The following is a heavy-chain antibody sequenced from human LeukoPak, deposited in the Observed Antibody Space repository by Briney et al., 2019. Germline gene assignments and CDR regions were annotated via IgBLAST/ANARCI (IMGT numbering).Heavy chain of an antibody. D-gene: IGHD4-17*01. CDR1: GGSISSYY. J-gene: IGHJ4*02. V-gene: IGHV4-59*01. Sequence: SETLSLTCTVSGGSISSYYWSWIRQPPGKGLEWIGYIYYSGSTNYNPSLKSRVTISVDTSKNQFSLKLSSVTAADTAVYYCARAITRYGDLYYFDYWGQGTLVTVSS. CDR2: IYYSGST. CDR3: ARAITRYGDLYYFDY.